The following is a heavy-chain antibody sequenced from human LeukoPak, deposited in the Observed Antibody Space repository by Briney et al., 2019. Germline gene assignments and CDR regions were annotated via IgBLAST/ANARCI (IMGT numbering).Heavy chain of an antibody. CDR3: ARVVSGSTPPYYFDT. CDR1: GFTFSSFS. J-gene: IGHJ4*02. Sequence: GGSLRLSCAASGFTFSSFSMSWVRQAPGKGLEWVSTISSSSNSYIFYADSVKGRFTISRDNAKNSLFLQMNSLTAEDTAVYYCARVVSGSTPPYYFDTWGQGTLVTVSS. CDR2: ISSSSNSYI. V-gene: IGHV3-21*01. D-gene: IGHD1-26*01.